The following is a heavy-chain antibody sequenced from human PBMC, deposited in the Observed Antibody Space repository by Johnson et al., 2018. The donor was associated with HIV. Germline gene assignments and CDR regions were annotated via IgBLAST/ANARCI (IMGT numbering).Heavy chain of an antibody. J-gene: IGHJ3*02. Sequence: QVQLVESGGGLMQPGGSLRLSCAASALSVSTNYISWVRQAPGKGLEWISYISNSGSTIYYVDSVKGRFTISRENAKNSLYLQMNSLRAEDTAGYYCARTQRVTMIVVSLGAFDIWGQGTMVTVSS. V-gene: IGHV3-11*04. D-gene: IGHD3-22*01. CDR3: ARTQRVTMIVVSLGAFDI. CDR2: ISNSGSTI. CDR1: ALSVSTNY.